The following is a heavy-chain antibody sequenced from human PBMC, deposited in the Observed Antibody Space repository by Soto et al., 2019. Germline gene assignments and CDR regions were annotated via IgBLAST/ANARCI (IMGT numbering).Heavy chain of an antibody. CDR1: GFTFSSYG. D-gene: IGHD5-18*01. V-gene: IGHV3-30*18. CDR3: AKGEYSYGFDY. CDR2: ISYDGSNK. Sequence: GGSLRLSCAASGFTFSSYGMHWVRQAPGKGLEWVAVISYDGSNKYYADSVKGRFTISRDNSKNTLYLQMNSLRAEDTAVYYCAKGEYSYGFDYWGQGTLVNVS. J-gene: IGHJ4*02.